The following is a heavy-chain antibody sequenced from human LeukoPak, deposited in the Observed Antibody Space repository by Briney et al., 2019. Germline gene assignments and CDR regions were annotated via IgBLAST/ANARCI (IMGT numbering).Heavy chain of an antibody. Sequence: ASVKVSCKASGYTFTSYAMNWVRQAPGQGLEWMGWINTNTGNPTYAQGFTGRFVSSLDTSVSTAYLQISSLKAEDTAVYYCARVSDCSGGSCYSNFDYWGQGTLVTVSS. D-gene: IGHD2-15*01. CDR3: ARVSDCSGGSCYSNFDY. CDR2: INTNTGNP. J-gene: IGHJ4*02. V-gene: IGHV7-4-1*02. CDR1: GYTFTSYA.